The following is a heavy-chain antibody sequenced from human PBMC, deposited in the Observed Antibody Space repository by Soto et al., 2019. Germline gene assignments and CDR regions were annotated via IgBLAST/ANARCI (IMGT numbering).Heavy chain of an antibody. Sequence: QVQLVESGGGVVQPGRSLRLSCAASGFTFSSYGMHWVRQAPGKGLEWVAVISYDGSNKYYADSVKGRFTISRDNSKNTLYLQMNSLRAEDTAVYYCAKDYGVYPFDYWGQGTLVTVSS. V-gene: IGHV3-30*18. CDR2: ISYDGSNK. CDR3: AKDYGVYPFDY. D-gene: IGHD4-17*01. J-gene: IGHJ4*02. CDR1: GFTFSSYG.